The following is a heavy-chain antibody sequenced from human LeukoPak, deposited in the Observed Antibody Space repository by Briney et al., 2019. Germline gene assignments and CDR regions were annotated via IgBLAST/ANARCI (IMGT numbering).Heavy chain of an antibody. D-gene: IGHD1-26*01. J-gene: IGHJ4*02. Sequence: GRSLRLSCAASGFTFSSYAMHWVRQAPGKGLEWVAVILYDGSNKYYTDSVKGRFTISRDNSKNTLYLQMNSLRAEDTAVYYCARDVGAVYFDYWGQGTLVTVSS. CDR1: GFTFSSYA. CDR2: ILYDGSNK. V-gene: IGHV3-30-3*01. CDR3: ARDVGAVYFDY.